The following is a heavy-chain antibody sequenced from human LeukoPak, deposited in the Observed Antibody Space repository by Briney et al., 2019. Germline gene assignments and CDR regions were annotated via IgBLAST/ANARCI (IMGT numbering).Heavy chain of an antibody. D-gene: IGHD6-6*01. CDR2: ISGRGDNT. CDR3: AKSVASRPYFDY. CDR1: ALTFSSYA. Sequence: GGSLRLSCAASALTFSSYAKSWVRQAPGKGLEWASSISGRGDNTYYTDSVKGRFTISRDNSKNTLYLQMDSLRAEDTAVYYCAKSVASRPYFDYWGQGTLVTVSS. V-gene: IGHV3-23*01. J-gene: IGHJ4*02.